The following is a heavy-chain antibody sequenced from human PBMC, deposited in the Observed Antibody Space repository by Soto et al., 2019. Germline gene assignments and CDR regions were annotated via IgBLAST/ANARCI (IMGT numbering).Heavy chain of an antibody. Sequence: VQLVESGGGLVQPGGTLRLSCAASGFTVSSHHMTWVRQAPGRGPEWVSTIYPAGNTYYADSVKGRFTISRDTSKNMLYLQTNSVRAEDTALYYCARGVDTAKAGYWGQGTQVTVSS. CDR2: IYPAGNT. D-gene: IGHD5-18*01. CDR1: GFTVSSHH. CDR3: ARGVDTAKAGY. J-gene: IGHJ4*02. V-gene: IGHV3-53*01.